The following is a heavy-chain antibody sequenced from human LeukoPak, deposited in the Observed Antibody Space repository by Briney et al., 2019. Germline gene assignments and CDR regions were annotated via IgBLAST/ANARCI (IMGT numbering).Heavy chain of an antibody. CDR3: AKEGPGNYYDSSGYYFDY. D-gene: IGHD3-22*01. J-gene: IGHJ4*02. CDR1: GFTFSSYA. Sequence: GRSLRLSCAASGFTFSSYAMHWVRQAPGKGLEWVAVISYDGSNKYYADSVKGRFTISRDNSKNTLYLQMNSLRAEDTAVYYCAKEGPGNYYDSSGYYFDYWGQGTLVTVSS. CDR2: ISYDGSNK. V-gene: IGHV3-30-3*01.